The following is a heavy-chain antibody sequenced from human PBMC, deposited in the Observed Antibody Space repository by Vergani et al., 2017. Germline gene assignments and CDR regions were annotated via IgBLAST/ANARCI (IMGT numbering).Heavy chain of an antibody. D-gene: IGHD3-3*01. J-gene: IGHJ5*02. CDR1: GGSVSSGSYY. CDR2: IFYSDST. V-gene: IGHV4-61*10. Sequence: QVQLQESGPGLVKPSETLSLTCTVSGGSVSSGSYYWSWIRQPAGKGLEWIGYIFYSDSTYYNPSLKSRVTISVDTSKNQFSLKLSSVTAADTAVYYCARAPPRRGTIFGVIDPWGQGTLVTVSS. CDR3: ARAPPRRGTIFGVIDP.